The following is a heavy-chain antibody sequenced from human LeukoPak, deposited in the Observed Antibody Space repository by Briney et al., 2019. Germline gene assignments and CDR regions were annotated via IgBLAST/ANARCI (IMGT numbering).Heavy chain of an antibody. CDR3: ARDLYDYGSY. J-gene: IGHJ4*02. Sequence: GGSLRLSCAASGFTFSSYEVHWVRQAPGKGLEWVSVIYSGGTTYHADSVKGRFTISRDNSKNTLYLQMNSLRTEDTAVYYCARDLYDYGSYWGQGTLVTVSS. CDR2: IYSGGTT. D-gene: IGHD4/OR15-4a*01. CDR1: GFTFSSYE. V-gene: IGHV3-66*01.